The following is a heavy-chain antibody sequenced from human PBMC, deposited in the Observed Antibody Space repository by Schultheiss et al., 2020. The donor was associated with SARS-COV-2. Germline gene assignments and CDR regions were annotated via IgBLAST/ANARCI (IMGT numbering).Heavy chain of an antibody. D-gene: IGHD1-14*01. CDR1: GFTFSSYW. V-gene: IGHV3-7*01. CDR2: IKQDGSEK. J-gene: IGHJ5*02. Sequence: GESLKISCAASGFTFSSYWISWVRQAPGKGLEWVANIKQDGSEKYYVDSVKGRFTISRDNAKNSLYLQMNSLRAEDTAVYYCARDRGILGGPVGLNWFDPWGQGTLVTVSS. CDR3: ARDRGILGGPVGLNWFDP.